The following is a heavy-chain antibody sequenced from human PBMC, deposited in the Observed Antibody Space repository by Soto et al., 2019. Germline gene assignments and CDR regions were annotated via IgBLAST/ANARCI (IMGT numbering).Heavy chain of an antibody. V-gene: IGHV4-34*01. Sequence: QVQLQQWGAGLLKPSETLSLTCAVYGGSFSGYYWTWIRQPPGKGLEWVGEIGHSGSATYSPSLKSRVTISVDTSNNQFSLRLSSVTAADTAVYYCARRGNCIVSSCPLGSHYGMDVWGQGTTVTVSS. CDR3: ARRGNCIVSSCPLGSHYGMDV. J-gene: IGHJ6*02. CDR1: GGSFSGYY. CDR2: IGHSGSA. D-gene: IGHD2-15*01.